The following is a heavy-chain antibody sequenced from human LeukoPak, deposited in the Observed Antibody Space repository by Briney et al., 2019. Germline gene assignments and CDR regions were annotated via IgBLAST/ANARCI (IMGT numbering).Heavy chain of an antibody. D-gene: IGHD3-22*01. V-gene: IGHV5-51*01. CDR3: ARKTYYYDSSGYYYVTDFDY. J-gene: IGHJ4*02. CDR1: GYSFTSYW. Sequence: GESLKISCKGSGYSFTSYWIGWVRQMPGKGLEWMGIIYPGDSDTRYSPSFQGQVTISADKSISTAYLQWSSLEASDTAMYYCARKTYYYDSSGYYYVTDFDYWGQGTLVTVSS. CDR2: IYPGDSDT.